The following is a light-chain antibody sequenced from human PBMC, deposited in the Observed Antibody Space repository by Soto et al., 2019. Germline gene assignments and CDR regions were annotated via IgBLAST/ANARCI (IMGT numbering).Light chain of an antibody. V-gene: IGKV1-39*01. CDR1: QSVSYY. CDR3: HQSGGSPRA. Sequence: DIQMTQSPSSLSASVGDRVTITCRTSQSVSYYLSWYQQKPGKAPKLLIYAASSLQSGVPPRFSGSGSGTDFTLTISSLQPDDSAPYYCHQSGGSPRAFGQGTKVEIK. J-gene: IGKJ1*01. CDR2: AAS.